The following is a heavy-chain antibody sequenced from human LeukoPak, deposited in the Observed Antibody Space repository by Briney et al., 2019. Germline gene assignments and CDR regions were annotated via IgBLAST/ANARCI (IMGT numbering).Heavy chain of an antibody. CDR1: GGSISSYY. Sequence: SETLSLTCTVSGGSISSYYWSWIRQPPGKGLEWIGYIYYSGSTNYNPSLKSRVTISVDTSKNQFSLKLSSVTAADTAVYFCARNGAYCLDFWGQGTLVTVSS. J-gene: IGHJ4*02. CDR2: IYYSGST. V-gene: IGHV4-59*01. CDR3: ARNGAYCLDF. D-gene: IGHD4/OR15-4a*01.